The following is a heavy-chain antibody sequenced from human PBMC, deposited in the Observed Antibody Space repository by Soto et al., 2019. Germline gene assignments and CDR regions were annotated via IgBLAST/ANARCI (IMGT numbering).Heavy chain of an antibody. Sequence: EVQLLESGGGLVQPGGSLRLSCAASGFTFSSYAMSWVRQAPGKGLEWVSAISGSGGSTYYADSVKGRFTISRDNSKNTLYLQMNSLRAEDTAVYYCAKGVPGLLLFGEPNYRGDYWGQGTLVTVSS. CDR2: ISGSGGST. CDR1: GFTFSSYA. D-gene: IGHD3-10*01. J-gene: IGHJ4*02. V-gene: IGHV3-23*01. CDR3: AKGVPGLLLFGEPNYRGDY.